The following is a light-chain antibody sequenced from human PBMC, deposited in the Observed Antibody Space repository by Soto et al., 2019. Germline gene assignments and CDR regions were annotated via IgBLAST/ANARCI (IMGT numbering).Light chain of an antibody. Sequence: TQLTQSPSALSATVGNEVTMTCRASQIISTYLNWYQQKPGKAPKLLINAALTLQAGVPPKFSASGSGTDFTLTITGLQPEDFATYYCQESFSTLYSFGQGTKVDIK. V-gene: IGKV1-39*01. CDR1: QIISTY. CDR3: QESFSTLYS. CDR2: AAL. J-gene: IGKJ2*03.